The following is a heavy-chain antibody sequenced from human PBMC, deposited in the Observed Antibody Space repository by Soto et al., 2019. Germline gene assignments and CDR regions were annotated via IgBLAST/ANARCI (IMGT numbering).Heavy chain of an antibody. CDR3: GCGAHRGY. CDR1: GFAFNTYT. CDR2: IGWTGSDM. J-gene: IGHJ4*02. Sequence: EVQLVESGGGLVKPGGSLRLSCAASGFAFNTYTMNWVRQAPGKGLEWVSSIGWTGSDMYYADSVKGRFTISRDNAENSLFLQMNSLRAEDTAVYFCGCGAHRGYWGQGTPVTVSS. D-gene: IGHD2-15*01. V-gene: IGHV3-21*01.